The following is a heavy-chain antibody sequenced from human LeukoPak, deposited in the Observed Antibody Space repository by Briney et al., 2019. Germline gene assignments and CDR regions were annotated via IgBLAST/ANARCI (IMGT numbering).Heavy chain of an antibody. CDR1: GYTFTSYG. Sequence: ASVKVSCKASGYTFTSYGISWVRQAPGQGLEWMGWISAYNGNTNYAQKLQGRVTMTTDTSTSTAYMELRSLRSDDTAVYYCARGRHSPYCSGGSCYSGGFNWFDPWGQGTLVTVSS. J-gene: IGHJ5*02. CDR3: ARGRHSPYCSGGSCYSGGFNWFDP. CDR2: ISAYNGNT. V-gene: IGHV1-18*01. D-gene: IGHD2-15*01.